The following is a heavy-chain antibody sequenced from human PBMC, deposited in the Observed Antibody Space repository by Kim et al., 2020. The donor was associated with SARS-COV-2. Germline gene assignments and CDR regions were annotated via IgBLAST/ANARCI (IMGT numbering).Heavy chain of an antibody. V-gene: IGHV3-15*01. Sequence: GGSLRLSCAASGFTLSNAWMSWVRQAPGKGLEWVGRIKSKTDGGTTDYAAPVKGRFTISRDDSKNMLFLQMNSLKTEDTAVYYCTTEGYYGSGSYYTWGQGTLVTVSS. CDR2: IKSKTDGGTT. CDR3: TTEGYYGSGSYYT. J-gene: IGHJ4*02. CDR1: GFTLSNAW. D-gene: IGHD3-10*01.